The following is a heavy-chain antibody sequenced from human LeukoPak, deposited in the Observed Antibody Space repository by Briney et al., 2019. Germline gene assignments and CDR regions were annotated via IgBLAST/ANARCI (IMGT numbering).Heavy chain of an antibody. CDR2: IKQDGSEK. J-gene: IGHJ6*03. D-gene: IGHD6-19*01. CDR3: ARERGSSGWPRYYYYMDV. Sequence: LPGGSLRLSCAASGFTFSSYWMSWVRRAPGKGLEWVANIKQDGSEKYYVDSVKGRFTISRDNAKNSLYLQMNSLRAEDTAVYYCARERGSSGWPRYYYYMDVWGKGTTVTISS. CDR1: GFTFSSYW. V-gene: IGHV3-7*01.